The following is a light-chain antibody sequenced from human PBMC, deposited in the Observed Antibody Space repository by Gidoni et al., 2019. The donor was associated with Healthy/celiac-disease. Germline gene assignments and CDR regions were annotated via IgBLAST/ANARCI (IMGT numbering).Light chain of an antibody. CDR1: QSISSY. CDR2: DAS. V-gene: IGKV1-39*01. CDR3: QQSYSTPRT. Sequence: DIQMTQSPSSLSASVGDSVTITCRASQSISSYLNWYQQKPGKAPKLLIYDASSLQSGVPSRFSGSGSGTDFTLTIRSLQPEDFATYYCQQSYSTPRTFGQGTKMEIK. J-gene: IGKJ1*01.